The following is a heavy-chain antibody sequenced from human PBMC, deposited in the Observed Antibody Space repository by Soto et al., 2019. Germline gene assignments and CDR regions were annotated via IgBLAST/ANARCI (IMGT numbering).Heavy chain of an antibody. Sequence: PSETVSLTCAVSGGSIDSGAFSLSWIRQPPGKGLEWIGYVTHSGTAYSIPSLNGRLTLSVDSSQTQFSLKLTSVTAADSAFYYCARINWAQSSLDYWGRGILVTVSS. D-gene: IGHD6-19*01. CDR1: GGSIDSGAFS. J-gene: IGHJ4*02. CDR3: ARINWAQSSLDY. V-gene: IGHV4-30-2*01. CDR2: VTHSGTA.